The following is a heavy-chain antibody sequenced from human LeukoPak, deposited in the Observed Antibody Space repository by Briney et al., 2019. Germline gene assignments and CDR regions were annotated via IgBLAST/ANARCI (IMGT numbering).Heavy chain of an antibody. V-gene: IGHV1-69*10. CDR3: AGIPVFGVVLHQVPV. CDR1: GYTFTSYD. J-gene: IGHJ6*04. D-gene: IGHD3-3*01. Sequence: GASVKVSCKASGYTFTSYDINWVRQAPGQGLEWMGVFIPILGTANSTQNFQDRVTITADISTNTAYLELTSLRSEDTAVYFCAGIPVFGVVLHQVPVRGKGTTVTVSS. CDR2: FIPILGTA.